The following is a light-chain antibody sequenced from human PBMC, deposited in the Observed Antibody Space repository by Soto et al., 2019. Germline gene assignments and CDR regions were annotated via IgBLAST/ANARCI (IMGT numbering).Light chain of an antibody. J-gene: IGLJ1*01. V-gene: IGLV2-14*01. CDR2: DVS. CDR1: SSYVGAYNY. Sequence: LTQPASVSGSPGQSITISCTGTSSYVGAYNYDSWYQQYPGEAPKVIIYDVSHRPAGVSNRFSGSKSGNTASLTISGLQTQDEADYYYSSYTSATTYVFGTGTRSPS. CDR3: SSYTSATTYV.